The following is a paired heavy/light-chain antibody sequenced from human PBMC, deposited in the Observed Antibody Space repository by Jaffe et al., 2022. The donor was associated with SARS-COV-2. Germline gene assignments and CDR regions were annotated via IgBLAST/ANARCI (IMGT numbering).Light chain of an antibody. J-gene: IGKJ2*01. V-gene: IGKV3-11*01. Sequence: EIVLTQSPATLSLSPGERATLSCRASQSVSSYLAWYQQKPGQAPRLLIYDASNRATGIPARFSGSGSGTDFTLTISSLEPEDFAVYYCQQRSNWPLMYTFGQGTKLELK. CDR2: DAS. CDR3: QQRSNWPLMYT. CDR1: QSVSSY.
Heavy chain of an antibody. J-gene: IGHJ4*02. CDR2: IYYSGST. Sequence: QLQLQESGPGLVKPSETLSLTCTVSGGSISSSSYYWGWIRQPPGKGLEWTGIIYYSGSTYYNPSLKSRVTISVDTSKNQFSLNLSSVTAADTAVYYCARHDCSSTSCPFDYWGQGILVTVSS. V-gene: IGHV4-39*01. D-gene: IGHD2-2*01. CDR3: ARHDCSSTSCPFDY. CDR1: GGSISSSSYY.